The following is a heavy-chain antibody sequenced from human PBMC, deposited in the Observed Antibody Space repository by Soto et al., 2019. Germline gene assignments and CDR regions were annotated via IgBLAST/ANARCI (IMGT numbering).Heavy chain of an antibody. CDR1: GYIFTSYV. CDR2: INAGNGNT. V-gene: IGHV1-3*01. J-gene: IGHJ4*02. Sequence: QVQIVQSGAEVKKPGASVRVSCKASGYIFTSYVMHWARQAPGQRLEWMGWINAGNGNTKYSPKYQGRVTITRDTSASAAHMDLSSLPSEDTAVYFCARGNQELDYWGQGTLVTVSS. D-gene: IGHD1-26*01. CDR3: ARGNQELDY.